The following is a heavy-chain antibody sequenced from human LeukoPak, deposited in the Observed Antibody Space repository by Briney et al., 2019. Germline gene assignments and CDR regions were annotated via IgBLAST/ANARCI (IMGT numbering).Heavy chain of an antibody. CDR3: ASVVDTPAFDI. V-gene: IGHV4-30-4*08. Sequence: SQTLSLTCTVSGGSISSGDYYWSWIRQPPGNGLEWIGYIYYSGSTYYNPSRKSRVTISVDTSKNQFSRKLSSVTAADTAVYYCASVVDTPAFDIWGQGTMVTVSS. CDR1: GGSISSGDYY. D-gene: IGHD5-18*01. CDR2: IYYSGST. J-gene: IGHJ3*02.